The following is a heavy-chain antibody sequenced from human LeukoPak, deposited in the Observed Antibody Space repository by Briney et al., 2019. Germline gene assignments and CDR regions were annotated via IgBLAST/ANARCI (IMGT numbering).Heavy chain of an antibody. Sequence: GGSLRLSCAASGFTFISSWMTWVRQAPGKGLEWVGRIRSTPDGGATDYAAPVKGRFTISRDDSKNTLYLQMSSLRTEDTAVYYCATDLHFGYCTAISCANYWGQGTLVTVSS. CDR1: GFTFISSW. CDR3: ATDLHFGYCTAISCANY. V-gene: IGHV3-15*01. J-gene: IGHJ4*02. D-gene: IGHD2-2*03. CDR2: IRSTPDGGAT.